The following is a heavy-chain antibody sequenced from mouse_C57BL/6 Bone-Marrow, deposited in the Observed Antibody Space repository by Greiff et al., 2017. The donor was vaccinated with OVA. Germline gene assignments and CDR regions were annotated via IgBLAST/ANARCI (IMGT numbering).Heavy chain of an antibody. Sequence: VQLQQPGAELVKPGASVKLSCKASGYTFTSYWMPWVQQTPGQGLEWIGMIHPNSGSTNYNEKFKSKATLTVDKSSSTAYMQLSSLTSEDSAVYYCAREGSSYGDYGGQGTALTVSS. J-gene: IGHJ2*01. CDR3: AREGSSYGDY. D-gene: IGHD1-1*01. V-gene: IGHV1-64*01. CDR1: GYTFTSYW. CDR2: IHPNSGST.